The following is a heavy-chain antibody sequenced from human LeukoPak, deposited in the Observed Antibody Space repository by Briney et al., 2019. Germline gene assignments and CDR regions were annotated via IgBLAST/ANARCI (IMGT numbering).Heavy chain of an antibody. CDR2: ISGSGGST. CDR1: GFTFSSYA. Sequence: HTGGSLRLSCAASGFTFSSYAMSWVRQAPGKGLEWVSAISGSGGSTYYADSVKGRFTISRDNSKNTLYLQMNSLRAEDTAVYYCAKDPTQNYGTDYFDYWGQGTLVTVSS. V-gene: IGHV3-23*01. J-gene: IGHJ4*02. D-gene: IGHD1-7*01. CDR3: AKDPTQNYGTDYFDY.